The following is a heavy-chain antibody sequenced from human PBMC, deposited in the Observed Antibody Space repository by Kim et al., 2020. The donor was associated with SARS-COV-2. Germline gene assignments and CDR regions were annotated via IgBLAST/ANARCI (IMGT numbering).Heavy chain of an antibody. CDR2: ISGSGGST. V-gene: IGHV3-23*01. Sequence: GGSLRLSCAASGFTFSSYAMSWVRQAPGKGLEWVSAISGSGGSTYYADSVKGRFTISRDNSKNTLYLQMNSLRAEDTAVYYCAKTHWGIFGVVIIFSSPPYFDYWGQGTLVTVSS. D-gene: IGHD3-3*01. J-gene: IGHJ4*02. CDR1: GFTFSSYA. CDR3: AKTHWGIFGVVIIFSSPPYFDY.